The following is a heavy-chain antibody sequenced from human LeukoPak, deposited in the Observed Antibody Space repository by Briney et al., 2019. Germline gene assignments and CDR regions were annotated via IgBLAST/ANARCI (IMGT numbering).Heavy chain of an antibody. V-gene: IGHV3-33*06. D-gene: IGHD3-22*01. CDR2: IWNDGSNK. CDR1: GFTFSDYA. J-gene: IGHJ6*02. Sequence: GRSLRLSCAASGFTFSDYAMHWVRQAPGKGLEWVAVIWNDGSNKYYADSVKGRFTISRDNSKNTLYLQMNSLRAEDTAVYYCAKEGYYYDSSGYNYYYGMDVWGQGTTVTVSS. CDR3: AKEGYYYDSSGYNYYYGMDV.